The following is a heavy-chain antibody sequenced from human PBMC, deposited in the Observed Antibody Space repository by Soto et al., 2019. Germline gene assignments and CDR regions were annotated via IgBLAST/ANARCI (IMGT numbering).Heavy chain of an antibody. D-gene: IGHD2-2*01. Sequence: GGSLRLSCAASGFTFSSYAMHWVRQAPGKGLEWVAVISYDGSNKYYADSVKGRFTISRDNSKNTLYLQMNSLRAEDTAVYYCARDPSLDIVVVPAAPSYWGQGTLVTVSS. CDR2: ISYDGSNK. CDR3: ARDPSLDIVVVPAAPSY. V-gene: IGHV3-30-3*01. CDR1: GFTFSSYA. J-gene: IGHJ4*02.